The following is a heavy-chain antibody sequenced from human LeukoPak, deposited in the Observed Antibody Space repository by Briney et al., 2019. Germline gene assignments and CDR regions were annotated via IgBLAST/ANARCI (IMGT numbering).Heavy chain of an antibody. Sequence: SLRLSRAGSRFIFSQFWMQWDRQVQGKGLVWVSRINDDGSSTKYADSVKDRLSMTRDKDKHTLYLQMNSLRAEDTAVNYCAKGRAKATVTAGDHWGQRTLATVSS. CDR2: INDDGSST. CDR1: RFIFSQFW. V-gene: IGHV3-74*03. J-gene: IGHJ4*02. CDR3: AKGRAKATVTAGDH. D-gene: IGHD4-17*01.